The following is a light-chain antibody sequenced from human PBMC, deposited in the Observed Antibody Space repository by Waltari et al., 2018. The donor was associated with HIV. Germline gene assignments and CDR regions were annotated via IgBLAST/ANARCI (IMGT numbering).Light chain of an antibody. CDR1: QSLHRNAYNH. V-gene: IGKV2-28*01. Sequence: DIVMTQSPLSLPVTPGEPASISCTSNQSLHRNAYNHVNWYLQRPGQSPQILIYLGSIRAYGVPDRFTGSGFGTDFTLKINRVAAEDDGLYYCMQALQTPFTFGPGTKVHIK. J-gene: IGKJ3*01. CDR2: LGS. CDR3: MQALQTPFT.